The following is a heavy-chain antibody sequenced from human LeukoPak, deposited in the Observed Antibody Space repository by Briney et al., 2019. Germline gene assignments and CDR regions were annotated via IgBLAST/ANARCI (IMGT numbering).Heavy chain of an antibody. CDR3: AREGRGTAMAALIDY. CDR2: IYSGGST. J-gene: IGHJ4*02. D-gene: IGHD5-18*01. CDR1: GFTVSSNY. V-gene: IGHV3-53*01. Sequence: PGGSLRLSCAASGFTVSSNYMSWVRQAPGKGLEWVSVIYSGGSTYYADSVKGRFTISRDNSKNTLYLQMNSLRAEDTAVYYCAREGRGTAMAALIDYWGQGTLVTVSS.